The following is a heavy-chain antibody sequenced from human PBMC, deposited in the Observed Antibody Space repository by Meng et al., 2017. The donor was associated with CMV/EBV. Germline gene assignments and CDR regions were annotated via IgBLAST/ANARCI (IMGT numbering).Heavy chain of an antibody. CDR1: GFTFSNAW. J-gene: IGHJ4*02. D-gene: IGHD6-19*01. Sequence: GGSLRLSCAASGFTFSNAWMSWVRQAPGKGLEWVGRIKSKTDGGTTDYAAPVKGRCTISRDDSKNTLYLQMNSLKTEDTAVYYCTTDISSGWEDYWGQGTLVTVSS. V-gene: IGHV3-15*01. CDR2: IKSKTDGGTT. CDR3: TTDISSGWEDY.